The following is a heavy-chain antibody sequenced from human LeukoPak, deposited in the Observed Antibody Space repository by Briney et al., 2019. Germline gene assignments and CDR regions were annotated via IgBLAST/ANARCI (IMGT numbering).Heavy chain of an antibody. CDR3: ARDGIQTSWAIHAYYFDY. J-gene: IGHJ4*02. D-gene: IGHD2-2*01. Sequence: GGSLRLSCAAAGFTFSNNWMTCARQAPGNGLELVARVKKEASEKYYVDSVKGRFTISRDNAKNSLYLQMNSLRAEDTAVYYCARDGIQTSWAIHAYYFDYWGQGTLVTVSS. CDR1: GFTFSNNW. CDR2: VKKEASEK. V-gene: IGHV3-7*03.